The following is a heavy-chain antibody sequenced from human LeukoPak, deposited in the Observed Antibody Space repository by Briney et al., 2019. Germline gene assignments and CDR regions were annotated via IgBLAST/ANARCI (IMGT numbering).Heavy chain of an antibody. CDR1: GFTFNNYA. CDR2: ISGSGGST. CDR3: AKDGPGYYDSSGYLDY. D-gene: IGHD3-22*01. J-gene: IGHJ4*02. Sequence: TGGSLRLSCAASGFTFNNYAMSWVRQAPVKGLEWVSAISGSGGSTYYADSVKGRFTISRDNSKNTLYLQMYSLRAEDTALYYCAKDGPGYYDSSGYLDYWGQGTLVTVSS. V-gene: IGHV3-23*01.